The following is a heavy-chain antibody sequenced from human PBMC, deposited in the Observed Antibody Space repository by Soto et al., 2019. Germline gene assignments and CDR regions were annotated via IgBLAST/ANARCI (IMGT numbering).Heavy chain of an antibody. CDR2: IIPIFGTA. V-gene: IGHV1-69*01. J-gene: IGHJ4*01. CDR1: GGTFSSYS. CDR3: ARDGGRHSGGIDY. D-gene: IGHD3-16*01. Sequence: QVQLVQSGAEVKKPGSSVKVSCKASGGTFSSYSINWVRQAPGQGLEWMGEIIPIFGTANYAQKFQGRVTITADESTSTAYMELSSLRSEDTAVYCCARDGGRHSGGIDYWGHGTLVTVSS.